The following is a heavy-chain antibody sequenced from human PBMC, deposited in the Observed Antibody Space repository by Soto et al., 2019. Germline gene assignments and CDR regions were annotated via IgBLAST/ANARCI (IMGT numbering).Heavy chain of an antibody. J-gene: IGHJ6*03. CDR3: ARDRSYGDDYYYYMDV. CDR1: GGSVSSYY. D-gene: IGHD4-17*01. Sequence: SETLSLTCTVSGGSVSSYYWTWIRQPPGKGLEWIGYTSYSGSTNYNPSLESRVTISVDTSMNQFSLRLTSVTAADTAVYYCARDRSYGDDYYYYMDVWGKGTTVTVSS. CDR2: TSYSGST. V-gene: IGHV4-59*02.